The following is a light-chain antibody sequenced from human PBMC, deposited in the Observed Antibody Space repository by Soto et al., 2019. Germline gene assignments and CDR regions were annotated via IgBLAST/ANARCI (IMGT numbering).Light chain of an antibody. CDR1: SPNIGAGYD. CDR2: GNT. V-gene: IGLV1-40*01. Sequence: QSVLTQPPSVSGPPGQRVTISCTGSSPNIGAGYDVQWYQQLPGAAPRLLIFGNTNRPSGVPDRFSGSRSGTSASLAISGLQAEDEADYYCQSYDISLSVSVVFGGGTKVTVL. J-gene: IGLJ2*01. CDR3: QSYDISLSVSVV.